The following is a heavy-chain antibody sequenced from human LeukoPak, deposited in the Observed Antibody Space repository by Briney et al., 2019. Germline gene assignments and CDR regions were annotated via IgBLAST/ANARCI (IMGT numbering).Heavy chain of an antibody. Sequence: GGSLRLFCEASGFTFSSYAMSWVRQAPGKGLEWVSGIIDSGDITYYANSVKGRFTISRDNSKNTLYLQMNSLRAEDTAVYYCAELGGQEVYNYYVGVWGKGTTVAVSS. V-gene: IGHV3-23*01. CDR1: GFTFSSYA. J-gene: IGHJ6*03. CDR2: IIDSGDIT. D-gene: IGHD3-16*01. CDR3: AELGGQEVYNYYVGV.